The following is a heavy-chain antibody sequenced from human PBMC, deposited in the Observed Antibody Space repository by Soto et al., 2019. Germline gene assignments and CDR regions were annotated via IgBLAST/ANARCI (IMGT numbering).Heavy chain of an antibody. Sequence: QVQLVESGGGVVQPGRSLRLSCAASGFTFSSYGMHWVRQAPGKGLEWVAVILSDGNNKFYADSVKGRFTISRDNFKNRLYMQTDSLRVEDTAVYYCAKGRGDYWAIDAWGQGTLVTVSA. CDR2: ILSDGNNK. J-gene: IGHJ5*02. D-gene: IGHD2-8*02. CDR3: AKGRGDYWAIDA. V-gene: IGHV3-30*18. CDR1: GFTFSSYG.